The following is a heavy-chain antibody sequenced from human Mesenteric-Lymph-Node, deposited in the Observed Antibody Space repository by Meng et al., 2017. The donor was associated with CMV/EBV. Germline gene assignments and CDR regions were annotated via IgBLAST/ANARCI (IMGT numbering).Heavy chain of an antibody. CDR3: VYCYSSRCYGKFGP. V-gene: IGHV3-23*01. J-gene: IGHJ5*02. CDR2: FSSRGGTT. D-gene: IGHD2-2*01. Sequence: GGSLRLSCAASGFHFSDYPMTWVRQAPEKGLQWVSTFSSRGGTTYYADSVKGRFTISRDTSRNTPYLQMNSLRAEDTAVYYCVYCYSSRCYGKFGPWGQGTLVTVSS. CDR1: GFHFSDYP.